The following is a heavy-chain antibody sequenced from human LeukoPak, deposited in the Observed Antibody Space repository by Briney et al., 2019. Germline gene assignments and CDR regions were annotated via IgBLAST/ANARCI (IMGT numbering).Heavy chain of an antibody. V-gene: IGHV1-8*01. CDR3: ARARCGSGSWDCAFDI. Sequence: ASVKVSCKASGYTFTSYDINWVRQATGQGLAWVGWMNPNSGDSGYAQKFQGRVTMTRNTSISTAYMELSSLRSEDTAVYYCARARCGSGSWDCAFDIWGQGTMVTVSS. CDR1: GYTFTSYD. CDR2: MNPNSGDS. D-gene: IGHD3-22*01. J-gene: IGHJ3*02.